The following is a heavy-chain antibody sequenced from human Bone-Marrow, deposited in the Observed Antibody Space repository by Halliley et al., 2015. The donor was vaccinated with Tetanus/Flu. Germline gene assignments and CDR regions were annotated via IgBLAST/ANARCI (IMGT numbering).Heavy chain of an antibody. D-gene: IGHD3-3*01. V-gene: IGHV4-59*01. Sequence: LEWIGYISYSGGINYNPPLKSRVTILGDTSKNQFSLNLISVTAADTAVYYCAGFGHYYYYGMDVWGQGTTVTVSS. CDR3: AGFGHYYYYGMDV. J-gene: IGHJ6*02. CDR2: ISYSGGI.